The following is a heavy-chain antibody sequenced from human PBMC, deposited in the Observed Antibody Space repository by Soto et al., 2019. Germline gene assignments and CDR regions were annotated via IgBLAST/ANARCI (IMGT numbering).Heavy chain of an antibody. V-gene: IGHV3-21*01. Sequence: PGGSLRLSCAASGFTFSTYTINWVRQAPGKGLEWVSSISSTSSYIYYTDSVKGRFTISRDNAKNSLFLQMNSLRAEDTAVYYCARDQADGVLFRSRTDVWGQGTTVTVSS. CDR3: ARDQADGVLFRSRTDV. CDR1: GFTFSTYT. D-gene: IGHD2-15*01. CDR2: ISSTSSYI. J-gene: IGHJ6*02.